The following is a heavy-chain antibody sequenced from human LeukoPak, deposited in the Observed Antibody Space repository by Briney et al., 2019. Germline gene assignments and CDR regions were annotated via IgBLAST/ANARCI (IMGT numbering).Heavy chain of an antibody. CDR2: ISSSGSTI. J-gene: IGHJ3*02. V-gene: IGHV3-11*01. CDR1: GFTFSDYY. CDR3: ARDAVVVIATSGSDDAFDI. D-gene: IGHD2-21*01. Sequence: PGGSLRLSCAASGFTFSDYYMSWIRQAPGKGLEWVSYISSSGSTIYYADSVKGRFTISRDNAKNSLYLQMSSLRAEDTAVYYCARDAVVVIATSGSDDAFDIWGQGTMVTVSS.